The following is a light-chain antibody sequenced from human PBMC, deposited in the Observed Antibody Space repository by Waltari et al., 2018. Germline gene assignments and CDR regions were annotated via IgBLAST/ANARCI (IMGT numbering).Light chain of an antibody. CDR2: GAS. Sequence: EIVLTQSPGTLSLSPGERATLSCRASQSVTRLSLSWYQQKPGQAPRLLIYGASNRATGIPDRFSGSGSGTDFTLAISRLEPEDFAVYYCQQYDGIVLTFGGGTKVEI. CDR3: QQYDGIVLT. V-gene: IGKV3-20*01. J-gene: IGKJ4*01. CDR1: QSVTRLS.